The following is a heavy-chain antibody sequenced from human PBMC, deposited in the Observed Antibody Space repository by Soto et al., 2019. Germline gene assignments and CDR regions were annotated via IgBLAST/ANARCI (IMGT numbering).Heavy chain of an antibody. CDR3: ASPKIAFYNWFDP. CDR1: GGSISSSSYY. V-gene: IGHV4-39*01. CDR2: IYYSGST. Sequence: PSETLSLTCTVSGGSISSSSYYWGWIRQPPVKGLEWIGSIYYSGSTYYNPSLKSRVTISVDTSKNQFSLKLSSVTAADTAVYYCASPKIAFYNWFDPWGQGTLVTVS. D-gene: IGHD3-3*02. J-gene: IGHJ5*02.